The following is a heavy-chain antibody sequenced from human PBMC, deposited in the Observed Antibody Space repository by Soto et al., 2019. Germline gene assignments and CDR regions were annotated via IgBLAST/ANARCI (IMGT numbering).Heavy chain of an antibody. CDR1: GYTFTRYG. Sequence: QGHLVQSEAEVKKSGASVKVSCKASGYTFTRYGISWVRQAPGQGLEWMGWISGYNGDTNYAQKFQGRVSMTIDTSKTTAYMELRSLTSDDTAVYYCAKNGQPPYYYYGLDVWCQGTKVTVSS. D-gene: IGHD2-8*01. J-gene: IGHJ6*02. V-gene: IGHV1-18*01. CDR3: AKNGQPPYYYYGLDV. CDR2: ISGYNGDT.